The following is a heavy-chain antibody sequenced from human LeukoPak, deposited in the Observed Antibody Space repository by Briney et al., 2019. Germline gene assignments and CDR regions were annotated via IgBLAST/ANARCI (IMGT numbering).Heavy chain of an antibody. J-gene: IGHJ4*02. CDR2: ISVGAEYI. V-gene: IGHV3-23*01. D-gene: IGHD3-3*01. CDR3: ASGPPFLKYFEY. Sequence: GGSLRLSCAASGFTFSTYVMNWFRQAPGKGLEWVSTISVGAEYIFYADSVKGRFTISRDDSNNALYLQMHSLRAEDTALYYCASGPPFLKYFEYWGQGTLVTGSS. CDR1: GFTFSTYV.